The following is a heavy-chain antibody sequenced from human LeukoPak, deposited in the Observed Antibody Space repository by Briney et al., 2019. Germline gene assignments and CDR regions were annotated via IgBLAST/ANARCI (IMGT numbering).Heavy chain of an antibody. CDR3: ARHPKSGYSGYESDY. CDR2: ISAYNGNT. D-gene: IGHD5-12*01. CDR1: GYTFTSYG. J-gene: IGHJ4*02. V-gene: IGHV1-18*01. Sequence: ASVKVSCKASGYTFTSYGISWVRQAPGQGLEWMGWISAYNGNTNYAQKLQGRVTMTTDTSTSTAYMELRSLRSDDTAMYYCARHPKSGYSGYESDYWGQGTLVTVSS.